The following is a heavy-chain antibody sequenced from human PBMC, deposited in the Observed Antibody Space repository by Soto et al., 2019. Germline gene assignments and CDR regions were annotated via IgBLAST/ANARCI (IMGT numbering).Heavy chain of an antibody. CDR2: IYHSGST. CDR1: GGSISSSNW. J-gene: IGHJ4*02. Sequence: SETLSLTCAVSGGSISSSNWWSWVRQPPGKGLEWIGEIYHSGSTNYNPSLKSRVTISVDKSKNQFSLKLSSVTAADTAVYYCARESYSSGWWDYFDYWGQGTLVTVS. V-gene: IGHV4-4*02. CDR3: ARESYSSGWWDYFDY. D-gene: IGHD6-19*01.